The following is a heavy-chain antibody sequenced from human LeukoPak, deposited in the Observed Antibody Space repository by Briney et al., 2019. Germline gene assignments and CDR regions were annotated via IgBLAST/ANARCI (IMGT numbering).Heavy chain of an antibody. CDR1: GFTFSNFA. CDR2: ISWEGSNK. Sequence: QPGGSLRLSCAASGFTFSNFAMHWVRQAPGKGLEWVAVISWEGSNKYYAGSVKGRFTISRDNSKNAPYIQRNSLRAEDTAVYYCARGAHYHADYGGYSAYCGQGTLVTASS. V-gene: IGHV3-30*14. CDR3: ARGAHYHADYGGYSAY. J-gene: IGHJ4*02. D-gene: IGHD4/OR15-4a*01.